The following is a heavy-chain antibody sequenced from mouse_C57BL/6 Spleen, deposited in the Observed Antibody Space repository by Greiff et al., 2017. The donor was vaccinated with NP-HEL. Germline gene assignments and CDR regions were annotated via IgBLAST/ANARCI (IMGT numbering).Heavy chain of an antibody. Sequence: VQLKQSGPGLVHPSQSLSITCTVSGFSLTSYGVHWVRQSPGKGLEWLGVIWSGGSTDYNAAFISRLSISKDNSKSQVFFKMNSLQADDTAIYYCARGGTLAYYAMDYWGQGTSVTVSS. D-gene: IGHD6-1*01. V-gene: IGHV2-2*01. CDR3: ARGGTLAYYAMDY. CDR2: IWSGGST. CDR1: GFSLTSYG. J-gene: IGHJ4*01.